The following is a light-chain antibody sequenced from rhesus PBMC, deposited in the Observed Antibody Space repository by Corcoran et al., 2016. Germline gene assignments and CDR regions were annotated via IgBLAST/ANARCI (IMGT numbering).Light chain of an antibody. CDR2: KIS. Sequence: DVVMTQSPLSLAVTPGQPASISCRSSQSLVDSDGKTYLTWLHQKPGQPPRRLISKISNRDSGVPDRFSGSGAGTDFTLKISRVEAEDVGVYYCFQGTHFPYSFGPGTKVEI. CDR3: FQGTHFPYS. J-gene: IGKJ2*01. CDR1: QSLVDSDGKTY. V-gene: IGKV2S9*01.